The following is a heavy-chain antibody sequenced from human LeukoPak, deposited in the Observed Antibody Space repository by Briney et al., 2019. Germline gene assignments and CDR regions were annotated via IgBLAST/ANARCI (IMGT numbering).Heavy chain of an antibody. D-gene: IGHD2-15*01. V-gene: IGHV1-2*02. CDR1: GYTFTGYY. Sequence: ASVKVSRKASGYTFTGYYMHWVRQAPGQGLEWMGWINPNSGGVTNYAQKFQGRVTMTRDTSISTAFMELRWLTSDDTAFYYCAREGVVARDFDYWGQGTLVTVSP. J-gene: IGHJ4*02. CDR3: AREGVVARDFDY. CDR2: INPNSGGVT.